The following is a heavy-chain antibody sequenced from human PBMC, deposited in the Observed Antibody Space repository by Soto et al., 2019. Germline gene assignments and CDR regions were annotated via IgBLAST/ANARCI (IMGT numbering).Heavy chain of an antibody. V-gene: IGHV3-30*03. CDR1: GFTFSGDG. Sequence: GGSFRLSCTASGFTFSGDGKHWVRQAPGKVRELVAVISYDGSNKYYAHSVKGRFTISRDNSKKTLYLQMNSLRAEDTAVYDCAEFRDKSPNRYSKSGNAVDYGGQGSLVTVSS. D-gene: IGHD2-15*01. J-gene: IGHJ4*02. CDR3: AEFRDKSPNRYSKSGNAVDY. CDR2: ISYDGSNK.